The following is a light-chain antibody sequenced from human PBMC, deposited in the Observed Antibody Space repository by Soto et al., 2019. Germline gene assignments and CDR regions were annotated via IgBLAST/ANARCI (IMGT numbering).Light chain of an antibody. J-gene: IGLJ3*02. Sequence: QLVLPQSPSASASLGASVKLTCTLSSGYSTYGIAWHQQQPEKGPRFLIKLNSDGSHNKGDGIPDRFSGSSSGAERYLTISSLQLEDEADYYCQTWGTGIWVFGGGTKLTVL. CDR1: SGYSTYG. CDR2: LNSDGSH. V-gene: IGLV4-69*01. CDR3: QTWGTGIWV.